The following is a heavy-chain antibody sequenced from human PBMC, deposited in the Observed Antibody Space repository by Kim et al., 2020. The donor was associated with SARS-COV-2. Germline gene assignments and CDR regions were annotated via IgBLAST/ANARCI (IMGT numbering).Heavy chain of an antibody. CDR3: ARDPTRYYDFWSGRRSWFDP. D-gene: IGHD3-3*01. J-gene: IGHJ5*02. V-gene: IGHV4-34*01. CDR1: GGSFSGYY. Sequence: SETLSLTCAVYGGSFSGYYWSWIRQPPGKGLEWIGEINHSGSTNYNPSLKSRVTISVDTSKNQFSLKLSSVTAADTAVYYCARDPTRYYDFWSGRRSWFDPWGQGTLVTVSS. CDR2: INHSGST.